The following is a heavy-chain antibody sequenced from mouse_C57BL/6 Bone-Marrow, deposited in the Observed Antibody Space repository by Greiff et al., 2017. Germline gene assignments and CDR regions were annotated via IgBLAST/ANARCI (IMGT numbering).Heavy chain of an antibody. CDR1: GYSITSGYY. CDR3: ARDGGMVTTGFAY. D-gene: IGHD2-2*01. J-gene: IGHJ3*01. V-gene: IGHV3-6*01. CDR2: ISYDGSN. Sequence: DVKLQESGPGLVKPSQSLSLTCSVTGYSITSGYYWNWLRQFPGNKLEWMGYISYDGSNNYNPSLKNRISITRDTSKNQFFLKLNSVTTEDTATYYCARDGGMVTTGFAYWGQGTLVTVSA.